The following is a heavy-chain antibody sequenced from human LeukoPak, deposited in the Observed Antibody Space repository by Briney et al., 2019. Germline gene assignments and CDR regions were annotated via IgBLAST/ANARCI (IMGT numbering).Heavy chain of an antibody. Sequence: PSETLSLTCTVSGGSISSYYWSWIRQPPGKGLEWIGYIYYSGSTNYNPSLKSRVTISVDTSKNQFSLKLSSVTAADTAVYYCARFKYWQLGSLDPWGQGTLVTVSS. V-gene: IGHV4-59*12. J-gene: IGHJ5*02. CDR2: IYYSGST. CDR3: ARFKYWQLGSLDP. CDR1: GGSISSYY. D-gene: IGHD1-26*01.